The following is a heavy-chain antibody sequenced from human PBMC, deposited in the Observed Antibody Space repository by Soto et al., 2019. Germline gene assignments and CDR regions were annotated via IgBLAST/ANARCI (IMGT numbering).Heavy chain of an antibody. V-gene: IGHV4-30-2*01. J-gene: IGHJ4*02. CDR3: ARVWGYYDSSGYYSNFFDY. Sequence: QLQLQESGSGLVKPSQTLSLTCAVSGGSISSGGYSWSWIRQPPGKGLEWIGYIYHSGSTYYNPSPKSRVTISVDRSKNQFSLKLSSVTAADTAVYYCARVWGYYDSSGYYSNFFDYWGQGTLVTVSS. CDR1: GGSISSGGYS. CDR2: IYHSGST. D-gene: IGHD3-22*01.